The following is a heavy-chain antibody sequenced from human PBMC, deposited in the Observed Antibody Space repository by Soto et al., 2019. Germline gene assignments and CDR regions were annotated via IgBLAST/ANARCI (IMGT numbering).Heavy chain of an antibody. V-gene: IGHV3-53*02. CDR3: ARGTDYGASRGAFDI. CDR1: GFTVSSNY. J-gene: IGHJ3*02. Sequence: EVQLVETGGDLIQPGGSLRLSCAASGFTVSSNYMSWVRQAPGKGLEWVSIIYSGGATYYADSVKGRFTISRDNSKNTLYLQMNSLRADDTAVYYCARGTDYGASRGAFDIWGQGTLVTVSS. CDR2: IYSGGAT. D-gene: IGHD4-17*01.